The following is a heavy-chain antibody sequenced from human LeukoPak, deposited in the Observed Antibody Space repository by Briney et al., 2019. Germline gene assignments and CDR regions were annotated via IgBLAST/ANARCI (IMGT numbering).Heavy chain of an antibody. J-gene: IGHJ4*01. D-gene: IGHD6-19*01. V-gene: IGHV1-2*02. CDR3: AKGPLIAVAGTTWDY. CDR2: INPNSGGT. CDR1: GYTFTGYY. Sequence: ASVKVSCKASGYTFTGYYMHWVRQAPGQGLEWMGWINPNSGGTNYAQKFQGRVTMTRDTSISTAYMELSRLRSDDTAVYYCAKGPLIAVAGTTWDYWGQGTLVTVSS.